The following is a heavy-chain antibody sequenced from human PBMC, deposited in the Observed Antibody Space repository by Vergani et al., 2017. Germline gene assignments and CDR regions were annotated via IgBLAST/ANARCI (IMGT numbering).Heavy chain of an antibody. V-gene: IGHV3-30-3*01. J-gene: IGHJ6*03. D-gene: IGHD2-8*02. CDR2: ISYDGTNK. Sequence: VQLLESGGGLAQPGGSLRLSCAASGFTFGDHGIHWVRRAPGKGLEWVALISYDGTNKYYTNSVRGRFTISRDNSKSTLFLQMNSLRAEDTAVYYCARDRGDWRYSRYFYNYYMDVWGKGTTVTVSS. CDR3: ARDRGDWRYSRYFYNYYMDV. CDR1: GFTFGDHG.